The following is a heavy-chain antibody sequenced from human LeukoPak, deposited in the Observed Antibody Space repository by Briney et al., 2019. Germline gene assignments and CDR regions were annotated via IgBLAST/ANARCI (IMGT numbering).Heavy chain of an antibody. D-gene: IGHD3-3*01. CDR1: GFTLSSYA. CDR2: ISGSGGST. V-gene: IGHV3-23*01. Sequence: PGGSLRLSCAASGFTLSSYAMSWVRQAPGKGLEWVSAISGSGGSTYYADSVKGRFTISRDNSKNTLYLQMNSLRAEDTAVYYCAKDGITIFGVPMGWFDPWGQGTLVTVSS. J-gene: IGHJ5*02. CDR3: AKDGITIFGVPMGWFDP.